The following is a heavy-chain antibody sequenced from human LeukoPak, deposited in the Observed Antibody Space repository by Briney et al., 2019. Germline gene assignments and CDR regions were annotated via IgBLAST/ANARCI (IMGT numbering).Heavy chain of an antibody. CDR2: ISSSGSTI. CDR3: AELRITMIGGV. D-gene: IGHD3-10*02. CDR1: GFTFSSYE. J-gene: IGHJ6*04. V-gene: IGHV3-48*03. Sequence: PGGSLRLSCAASGFTFSSYEMNWVRQAPGKGLEWVSYISSSGSTIYYADFVKGRFTISRDNAKNSLYLQMNSLRAEDTAVYYCAELRITMIGGVWGKGTTVTISS.